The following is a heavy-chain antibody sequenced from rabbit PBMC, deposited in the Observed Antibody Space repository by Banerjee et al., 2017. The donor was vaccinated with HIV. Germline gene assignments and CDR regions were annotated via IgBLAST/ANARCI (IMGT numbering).Heavy chain of an antibody. V-gene: IGHV1S40*01. Sequence: QSLEESGGDLVKPGASLTLTCTASGFSFRSSYYMCWVRQAPGKGLEWIGCIYTDSGSAYYASWAKGRFTISKTSSTTVTLQMTSLTAADTATYFCTREGDLRGQGTLVTVS. J-gene: IGHJ4*01. CDR1: GFSFRSSYY. CDR3: TREGDL. CDR2: IYTDSGSA.